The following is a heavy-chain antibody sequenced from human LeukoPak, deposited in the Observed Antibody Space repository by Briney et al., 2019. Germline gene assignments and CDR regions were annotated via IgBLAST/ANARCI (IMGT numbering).Heavy chain of an antibody. V-gene: IGHV3-23*01. CDR2: ISGGGGST. D-gene: IGHD4-17*01. CDR3: AKAFEDYGDYFDY. J-gene: IGHJ4*02. Sequence: GGSLRLSCAASGFTFSSYAMSWVRQAPGKGLEWVSAISGGGGSTYYADSVKGRFTISRDNSKNTLYLQMNSLRAEDTAVYYCAKAFEDYGDYFDYWGQGTLVTVSS. CDR1: GFTFSSYA.